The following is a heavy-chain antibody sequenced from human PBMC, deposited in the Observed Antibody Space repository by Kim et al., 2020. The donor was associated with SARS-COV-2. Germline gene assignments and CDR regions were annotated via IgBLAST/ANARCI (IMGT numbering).Heavy chain of an antibody. CDR1: GYTFTSYA. Sequence: ASVKVSCKASGYTFTSYAMHWVRQAPGQRLEWMGWINAGNGNTKYSQKFQGRVTITRDTSASTAYMELSSLRSEDTAVYYCARDGYCSGGSCYSFGWFDPWGQGTLVTVSS. V-gene: IGHV1-3*01. CDR2: INAGNGNT. J-gene: IGHJ5*02. CDR3: ARDGYCSGGSCYSFGWFDP. D-gene: IGHD2-15*01.